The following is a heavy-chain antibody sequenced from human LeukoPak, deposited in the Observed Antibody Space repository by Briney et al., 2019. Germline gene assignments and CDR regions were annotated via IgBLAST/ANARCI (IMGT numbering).Heavy chain of an antibody. Sequence: ASVKVSCKASGYTFTGYYMHWVRQAPGQGLEWMGWINPNSGGTNYAQKFQGRVTMTRDTSISTAYMELSRLRSDDTAVYYCARESSTVTRGFDYWGQGTLVTVSS. V-gene: IGHV1-2*02. CDR2: INPNSGGT. D-gene: IGHD4-17*01. CDR3: ARESSTVTRGFDY. J-gene: IGHJ4*02. CDR1: GYTFTGYY.